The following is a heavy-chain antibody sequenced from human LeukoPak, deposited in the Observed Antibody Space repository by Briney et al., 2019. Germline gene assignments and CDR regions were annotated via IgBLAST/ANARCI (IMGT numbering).Heavy chain of an antibody. CDR2: IIPILAIA. CDR3: ARDLSAVAGAGFFDL. D-gene: IGHD6-19*01. Sequence: GASVKVSCKASGGTFSSYAISWVRQAPGQGLEWMGRIIPILAIADYAQKFQGRVTITADKSTSTAYMELSSLRSEDTAVYYCARDLSAVAGAGFFDLWGRGTLVTVSS. V-gene: IGHV1-69*04. J-gene: IGHJ2*01. CDR1: GGTFSSYA.